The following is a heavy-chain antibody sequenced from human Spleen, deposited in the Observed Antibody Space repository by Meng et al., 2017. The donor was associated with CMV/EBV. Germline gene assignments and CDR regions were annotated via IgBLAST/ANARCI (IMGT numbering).Heavy chain of an antibody. CDR2: ISLSGTT. Sequence: VYGGSFSGYYWSWIRQPPGKGLEWIGEISLSGTTNYNPSLKSRVTISEDTSKKQFSLKLNSVTAADTAVYYCASGNGHSYGYQFDYWGQGTLVTVSS. V-gene: IGHV4-34*01. D-gene: IGHD5-18*01. CDR3: ASGNGHSYGYQFDY. CDR1: GGSFSGYY. J-gene: IGHJ4*02.